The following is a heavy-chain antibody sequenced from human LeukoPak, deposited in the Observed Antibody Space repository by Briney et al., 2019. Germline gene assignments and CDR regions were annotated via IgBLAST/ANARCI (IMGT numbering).Heavy chain of an antibody. J-gene: IGHJ2*01. CDR1: GYTFTGYY. CDR3: ARDRVLDSGWFPNPYWYFDL. Sequence: ASVKVSCKASGYTFTGYYMHWVRQAPGQGLEWMGWINPNSGGTNYAQKFQGRVTMTRDTSISTAYMELSRLRSDDTAVYYCARDRVLDSGWFPNPYWYFDLWGRGTLVTVSS. V-gene: IGHV1-2*02. D-gene: IGHD6-19*01. CDR2: INPNSGGT.